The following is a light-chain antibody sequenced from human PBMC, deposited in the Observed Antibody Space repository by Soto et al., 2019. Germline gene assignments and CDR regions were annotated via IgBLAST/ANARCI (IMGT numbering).Light chain of an antibody. Sequence: DIQMTQSPSALSASVGDRVTITCRASQSISSWLAWYQQKPGKAPKLLIYDASSLESGVPSRFSGRGSGTKFPLPITSLQSDYFPTYYSQQYKSHPTFGQGAKVDIK. CDR1: QSISSW. V-gene: IGKV1-5*01. CDR3: QQYKSHPT. CDR2: DAS. J-gene: IGKJ1*01.